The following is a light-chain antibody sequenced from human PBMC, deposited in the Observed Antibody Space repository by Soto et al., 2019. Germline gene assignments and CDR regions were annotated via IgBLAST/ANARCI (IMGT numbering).Light chain of an antibody. CDR3: QEYSKWPLFT. J-gene: IGKJ3*01. Sequence: EIVVTQSPGILSVSPGDRATLSCRASQSVGRNLAWYQQKPGQAPTLLIYAASTRVTGLPARFSGSGSGTDFTLTISSLQSEDFAVYYCQEYSKWPLFTFGPGTRVDIK. CDR1: QSVGRN. CDR2: AAS. V-gene: IGKV3-15*01.